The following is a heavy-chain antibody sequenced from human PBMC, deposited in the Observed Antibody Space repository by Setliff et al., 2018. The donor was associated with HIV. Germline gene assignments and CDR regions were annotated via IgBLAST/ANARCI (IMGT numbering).Heavy chain of an antibody. Sequence: SETLSLTCAVSGYSIRSGYYWGWIRQSPGKGLEWIGTMFRTGTSYYNPSLTSRVTISQDTSKNQFSLELTSVTAADTAVYYCARGGPTVAYGVDVWGQGTTVTVSS. CDR3: ARGGPTVAYGVDV. D-gene: IGHD4-17*01. J-gene: IGHJ6*02. CDR1: GYSIRSGYY. CDR2: MFRTGTS. V-gene: IGHV4-38-2*01.